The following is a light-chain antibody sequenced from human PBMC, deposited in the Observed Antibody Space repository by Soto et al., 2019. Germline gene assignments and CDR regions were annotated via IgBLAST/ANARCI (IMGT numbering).Light chain of an antibody. Sequence: QSVLTQPPSASASLGASVTLTCTLSSGYGNYKVDWYQQRPGKGPRFVMRVGTGGIVGSKGDGIPDRFSVLGSGLNRYLTIKNIQEEDESDYHCGADHGSGNNFVLVFGGGTKVTVL. CDR1: SGYGNYK. CDR3: GADHGSGNNFVLV. V-gene: IGLV9-49*01. J-gene: IGLJ2*01. CDR2: VGTGGIVG.